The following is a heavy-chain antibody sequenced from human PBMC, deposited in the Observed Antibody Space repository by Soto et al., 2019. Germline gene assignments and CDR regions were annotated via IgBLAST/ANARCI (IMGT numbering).Heavy chain of an antibody. V-gene: IGHV4-61*08. CDR1: GGSISSGDYY. CDR2: IYYSGTT. Sequence: PSETLSLTCTVSGGSISSGDYYWSWIRQPPGKELECIGYIYYSGTTTYNPSFKSRVTISVDTSKNQFSLKLTSVTAADTAVYYCATYDSSGNFDYWGQGTLVTVSS. D-gene: IGHD3-22*01. CDR3: ATYDSSGNFDY. J-gene: IGHJ4*02.